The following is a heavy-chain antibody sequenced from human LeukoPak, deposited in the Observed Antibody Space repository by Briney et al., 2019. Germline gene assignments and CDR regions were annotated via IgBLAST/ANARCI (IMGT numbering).Heavy chain of an antibody. J-gene: IGHJ2*01. CDR3: ARVGDHYHWYLDL. V-gene: IGHV3-53*01. Sequence: GGSLRLPCAASGFSVSTKYMSWVRQAPGKGLEWVSIIYSGADTYYADSVKGRFTISRDTSKNTLFLHMNSLRVEDTAVYFCARVGDHYHWYLDLWGRGTLVSVSS. CDR2: IYSGADT. CDR1: GFSVSTKY. D-gene: IGHD3-10*01.